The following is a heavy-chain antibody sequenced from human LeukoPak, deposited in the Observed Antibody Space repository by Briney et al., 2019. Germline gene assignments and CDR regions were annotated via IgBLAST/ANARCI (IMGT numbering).Heavy chain of an antibody. CDR1: GFTFSSYS. Sequence: PGGSLRLSCAASGFTFSSYSMNWVRQAQGKGLGWVSSISSSSSYIYYADSVKGRFTISRDNAKNSLYLQMNSLRAEDTAVYYCARALYSSSSGDLGYWGQGTLVTVSS. D-gene: IGHD6-6*01. CDR2: ISSSSSYI. CDR3: ARALYSSSSGDLGY. V-gene: IGHV3-21*01. J-gene: IGHJ4*02.